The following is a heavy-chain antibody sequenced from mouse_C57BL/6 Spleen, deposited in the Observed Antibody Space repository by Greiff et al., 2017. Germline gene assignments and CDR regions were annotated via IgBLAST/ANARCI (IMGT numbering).Heavy chain of an antibody. Sequence: EVQLVESGGGLVKPGGSLKLSCAASGFTFSDYGMHWVRQAPEKGLAWVAYISSGSSTIYYADTVKGRFTISRDNAKNTLFLQMTSLRSEDTAMYYCARYYYGSSYGAMDYWGQGTSVTVSS. CDR2: ISSGSSTI. D-gene: IGHD1-1*01. CDR1: GFTFSDYG. V-gene: IGHV5-17*01. J-gene: IGHJ4*01. CDR3: ARYYYGSSYGAMDY.